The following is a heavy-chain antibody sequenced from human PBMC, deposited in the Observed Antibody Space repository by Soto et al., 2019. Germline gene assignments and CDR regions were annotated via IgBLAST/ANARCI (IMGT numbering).Heavy chain of an antibody. CDR2: INPRGGST. D-gene: IGHD2-15*01. J-gene: IGHJ6*02. Sequence: ASVKVSCKASGYTLNTYYMHWVRQAPGQGPEWMGIINPRGGSTTYAQNFQDRVTMTRDTSSSTVYMELNSLRSEDTAVYYCARGGGFSPYYYNLDVWGQGTTVTVSS. CDR1: GYTLNTYY. V-gene: IGHV1-46*02. CDR3: ARGGGFSPYYYNLDV.